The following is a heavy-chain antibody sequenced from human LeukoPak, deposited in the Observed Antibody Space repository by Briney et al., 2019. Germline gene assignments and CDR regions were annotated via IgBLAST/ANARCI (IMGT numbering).Heavy chain of an antibody. J-gene: IGHJ5*02. Sequence: GASVKVSCKASGYTFTSYYMHWVRQAPGQGLEWMGIINPSGGSTSYAQKFQGRVTMTRDMSTSTVYMELSSLRSDDTAVYYCARGGYSYGLTYNWFDPWGQGTLVTVSS. V-gene: IGHV1-46*01. CDR3: ARGGYSYGLTYNWFDP. CDR1: GYTFTSYY. D-gene: IGHD5-18*01. CDR2: INPSGGST.